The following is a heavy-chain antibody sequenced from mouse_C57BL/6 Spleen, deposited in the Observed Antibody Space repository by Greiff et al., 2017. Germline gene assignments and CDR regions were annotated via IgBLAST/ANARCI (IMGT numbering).Heavy chain of an antibody. CDR1: GYAFTNSL. CDR3: ARRGQGFDY. J-gene: IGHJ2*01. D-gene: IGHD3-3*01. V-gene: IGHV1-54*01. Sequence: VQLQQSGAELVRPGTSVKVSCKASGYAFTNSLIEWVKQRPGQGLEWIGVINPGSGGTNYNEKFKGKATLTADKSSSTAYMQLSSLTSEDSAVYFCARRGQGFDYWGQGTTLTVSS. CDR2: INPGSGGT.